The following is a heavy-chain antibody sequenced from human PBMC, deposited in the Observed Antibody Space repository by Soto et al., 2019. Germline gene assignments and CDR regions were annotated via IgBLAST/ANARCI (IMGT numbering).Heavy chain of an antibody. CDR2: IYHSGST. CDR3: ATLRPGGYSYGSIWYFDL. J-gene: IGHJ2*01. CDR1: GGSISSSNW. Sequence: SETLSLTCAVSGGSISSSNWLSWFRQPPGRGLEWIGEIYHSGSTNYNPSLKSRVTISVDKSKNQFSLKLSSVTAADTAVYYCATLRPGGYSYGSIWYFDLWGRGTLVTVSS. V-gene: IGHV4-4*02. D-gene: IGHD5-18*01.